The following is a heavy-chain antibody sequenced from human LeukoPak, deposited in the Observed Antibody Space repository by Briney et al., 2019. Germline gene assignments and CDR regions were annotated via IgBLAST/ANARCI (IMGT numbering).Heavy chain of an antibody. J-gene: IGHJ5*02. CDR2: IYTSGST. Sequence: SETLSLTCTVSGGSISSGSYYWSWIRQPAGKGLEWIGRIYTSGSTNYNPSLKSRVTISVDTSKNQFSLKLSSVTAADTAVYYCARGIGYRSSTSCYEAAAWFDPWGQGTLVTVSS. CDR3: ARGIGYRSSTSCYEAAAWFDP. V-gene: IGHV4-61*02. CDR1: GGSISSGSYY. D-gene: IGHD2-2*01.